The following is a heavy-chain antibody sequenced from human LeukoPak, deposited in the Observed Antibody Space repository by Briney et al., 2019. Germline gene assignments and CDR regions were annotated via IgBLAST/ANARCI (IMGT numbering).Heavy chain of an antibody. CDR3: ARGGRTYYDFWSGYGFDY. V-gene: IGHV4-61*02. D-gene: IGHD3-3*01. J-gene: IGHJ4*02. Sequence: SQTLSLTCTVSGSSISSGSYYWSWIRQPAGKGLEWIGRIYTSGSTNYNPSLKSRVTISVDTSKNQFSLKLSSVTAADTAVYYCARGGRTYYDFWSGYGFDYWGQGTLVTVSS. CDR2: IYTSGST. CDR1: GSSISSGSYY.